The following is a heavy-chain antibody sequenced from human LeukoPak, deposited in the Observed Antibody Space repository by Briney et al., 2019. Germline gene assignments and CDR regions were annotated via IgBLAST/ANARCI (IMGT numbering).Heavy chain of an antibody. D-gene: IGHD6-19*01. CDR3: ARARKAPGYSSGWYVY. V-gene: IGHV4-38-2*02. CDR2: IYHSGST. J-gene: IGHJ4*02. Sequence: SETLSLTCTVSGYSISSGYYWGWIRQPPGKGLEWIGSIYHSGSTYYNPSLKSRVTISVDTSKNQFPLKLSSVTAADTAVYYCARARKAPGYSSGWYVYWGQGTLVTVSS. CDR1: GYSISSGYY.